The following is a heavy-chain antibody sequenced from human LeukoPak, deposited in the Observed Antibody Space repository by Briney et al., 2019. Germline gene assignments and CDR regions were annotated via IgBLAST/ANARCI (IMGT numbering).Heavy chain of an antibody. J-gene: IGHJ4*02. CDR1: GFTFSYAW. V-gene: IGHV3-23*01. Sequence: PGGSLRLSCAASGFTFSYAWMSWVRQAPGEGLEWVSAIGDSGGSTYYADSVRGRFTISRDNSKNTLYLQMNSLRAEDTAIYYCAKTGLKVPRSYFDYWGQGALVTVSS. CDR2: IGDSGGST. D-gene: IGHD3-10*01. CDR3: AKTGLKVPRSYFDY.